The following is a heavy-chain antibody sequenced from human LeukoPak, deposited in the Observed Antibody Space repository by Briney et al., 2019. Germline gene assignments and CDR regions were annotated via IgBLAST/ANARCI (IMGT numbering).Heavy chain of an antibody. D-gene: IGHD2-2*01. CDR1: GYTFTSYG. Sequence: ASVKVSCKASGYTFTSYGINWVRQAPGQGLEWMGWISAYNDHTNHAQKLQGRVNMTTQTSTSTAYMELRSLRSDDTAVYYCAREIDCSSTSCYSGWFDPWGQGTLVTVSS. J-gene: IGHJ5*02. V-gene: IGHV1-18*01. CDR3: AREIDCSSTSCYSGWFDP. CDR2: ISAYNDHT.